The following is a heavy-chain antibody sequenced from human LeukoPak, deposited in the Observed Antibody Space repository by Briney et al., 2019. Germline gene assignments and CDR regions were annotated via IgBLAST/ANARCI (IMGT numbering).Heavy chain of an antibody. Sequence: PSQTLSLTCAVSGGSISSGGYSWSWIRQPPGKGLEWIGYIYHSGSTYYNPSLKSRVTISVGRSKNQFSLKLSSVTAADTAVYYCASLQSIAAAGTNDYWGQGTLVTVSS. D-gene: IGHD6-13*01. J-gene: IGHJ4*02. CDR2: IYHSGST. CDR3: ASLQSIAAAGTNDY. V-gene: IGHV4-30-2*01. CDR1: GGSISSGGYS.